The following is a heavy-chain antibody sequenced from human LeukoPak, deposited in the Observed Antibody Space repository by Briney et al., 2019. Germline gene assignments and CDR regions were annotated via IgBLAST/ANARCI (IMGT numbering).Heavy chain of an antibody. CDR2: IYSGGKT. CDR1: GFTVSSNY. Sequence: SGGSLRLSCAASGFTVSSNYMSWVRQAPGKGLEWVSVIYSGGKTFYADSVKGRFTISRDNSKNTLYLQMNSLRPEDTAVYYCAKDRDLASWGQGTLVTVSS. CDR3: AKDRDLAS. J-gene: IGHJ5*02. V-gene: IGHV3-53*05.